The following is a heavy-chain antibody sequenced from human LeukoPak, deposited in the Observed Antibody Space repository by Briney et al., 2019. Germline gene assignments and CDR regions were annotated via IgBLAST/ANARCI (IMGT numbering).Heavy chain of an antibody. J-gene: IGHJ4*02. CDR1: GFTFSTYA. CDR3: AKDRRSSGHPFDY. CDR2: ISGSGITT. D-gene: IGHD3-22*01. V-gene: IGHV3-23*01. Sequence: PGGSLRLSCPASGFTFSTYAMSWARQAPGKGLEWVSAISGSGITTYYADSVKGRFTISRDNSKNTLYLQMNSLRAEDTAVYYCAKDRRSSGHPFDYWGQGTLVTVSS.